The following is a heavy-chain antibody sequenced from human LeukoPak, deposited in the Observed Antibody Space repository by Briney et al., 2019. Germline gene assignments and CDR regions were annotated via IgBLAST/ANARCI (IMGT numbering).Heavy chain of an antibody. CDR2: IYYSGST. J-gene: IGHJ4*02. V-gene: IGHV4-39*01. D-gene: IGHD3-22*01. CDR1: GGSISSNSYY. Sequence: SETLSLTCSVSGGSISSNSYYWGWIRQPPGQGLEWIGNIYYSGSTYYNPSLKSRVTISVDTSKKQFSLKLSSVTAADTAVYYCASYDSSGHYATGKFDYWGQGTLVTVSS. CDR3: ASYDSSGHYATGKFDY.